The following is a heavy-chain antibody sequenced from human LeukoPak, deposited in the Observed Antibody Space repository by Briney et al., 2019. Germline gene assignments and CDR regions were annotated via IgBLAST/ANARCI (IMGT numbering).Heavy chain of an antibody. CDR1: GSTFSSYP. V-gene: IGHV1-69*01. CDR3: ARDEGSSSWKYFDY. D-gene: IGHD6-13*01. Sequence: GASVKVSCKASGSTFSSYPISWVRQAPGQGLEWMGGIIPIFGTTNYAQKFQGRVTITADESTSTAYMELSNLRSEDTAVYYCARDEGSSSWKYFDYWGQGNLVTVSS. CDR2: IIPIFGTT. J-gene: IGHJ4*02.